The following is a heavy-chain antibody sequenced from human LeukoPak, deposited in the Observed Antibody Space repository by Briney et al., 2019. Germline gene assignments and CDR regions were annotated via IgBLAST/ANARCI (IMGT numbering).Heavy chain of an antibody. CDR2: IQQDGTEK. J-gene: IGHJ4*02. V-gene: IGHV3-7*01. D-gene: IGHD3-10*01. CDR3: AKVAKYYYGSETYYFFEH. Sequence: GGSLRLSCAASGFTFSRYWMSWVRQAPGKGLEWVANIQQDGTEKYYVDSVKGRFTISRDNAKTSLYLQMNSLRVEDTAVYYCAKVAKYYYGSETYYFFEHWGQGTPVTASS. CDR1: GFTFSRYW.